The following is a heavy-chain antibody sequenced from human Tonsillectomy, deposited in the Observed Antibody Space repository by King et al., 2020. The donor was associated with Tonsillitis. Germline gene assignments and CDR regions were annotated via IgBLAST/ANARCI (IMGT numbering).Heavy chain of an antibody. CDR2: VNPTT. CDR3: ARVYGVSVTGALYY. Sequence: VQLVESGAEVKKPGASVKVSCTASGYTFTSYDIHWVRQAPGQGLEWMGMVNPTTAYAQKFQGRVTMTRDTSTSTVYMELSSLRSDDTAVYYCARVYGVSVTGALYYWGQGSLVTVSS. CDR1: GYTFTSYD. J-gene: IGHJ4*02. V-gene: IGHV1-46*03. D-gene: IGHD6-19*01.